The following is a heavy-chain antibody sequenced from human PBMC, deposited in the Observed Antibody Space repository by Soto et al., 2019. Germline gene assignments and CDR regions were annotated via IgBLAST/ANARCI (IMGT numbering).Heavy chain of an antibody. Sequence: PSETLSLTCSASGDSISTVDYFWAWVRQPPGQALEYIGYIYKSATTYYNPSFESRVAISLDTSKSQFSLNVTSPTAADTAVYFCARGRYCLTGRCFPNWFDSWGQGTLVTVSS. CDR3: ARGRYCLTGRCFPNWFDS. CDR1: GDSISTVDYF. D-gene: IGHD2-15*01. CDR2: IYKSATT. V-gene: IGHV4-30-4*01. J-gene: IGHJ5*01.